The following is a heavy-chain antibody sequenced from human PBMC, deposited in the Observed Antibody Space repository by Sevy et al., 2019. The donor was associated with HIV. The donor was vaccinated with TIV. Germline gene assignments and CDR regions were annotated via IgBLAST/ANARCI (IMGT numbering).Heavy chain of an antibody. V-gene: IGHV3-21*01. CDR3: ARDKTILEGRYGMDV. CDR1: GFTFSSYN. J-gene: IGHJ6*02. D-gene: IGHD3-3*01. Sequence: GGSLRLSCAASGFTFSSYNMNWVRQAPGKGLEWVSFVFSSSSHIYYADSVKGRFTISRDNAKNSLYLQMNSLRAEDTAVYYCARDKTILEGRYGMDVWGQGTTVTVSS. CDR2: VFSSSSHI.